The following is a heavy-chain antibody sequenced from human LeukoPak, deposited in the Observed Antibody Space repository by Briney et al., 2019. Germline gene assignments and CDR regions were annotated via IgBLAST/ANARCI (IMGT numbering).Heavy chain of an antibody. CDR3: ARYCVGGSCYSRELDY. CDR1: GYTFTSYG. Sequence: ASVKVSCKASGYTFTSYGISWVRQAPGQGLEWMGWISSYNDNTNYAQILQGRVTMTTDTSTSTAYMELRSLRPDDTAVYYCARYCVGGSCYSRELDYWGQGTLVTDSS. CDR2: ISSYNDNT. D-gene: IGHD2-15*01. J-gene: IGHJ4*02. V-gene: IGHV1-18*01.